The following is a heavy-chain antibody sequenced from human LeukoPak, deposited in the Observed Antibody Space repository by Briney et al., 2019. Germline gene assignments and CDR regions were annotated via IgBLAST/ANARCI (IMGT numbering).Heavy chain of an antibody. J-gene: IGHJ4*02. CDR2: INNDGTYT. V-gene: IGHV3-74*01. CDR1: GFTFSSYA. Sequence: GGSLRLSCAASGFTFSSYAMSWVRQAPGKGLVWVSRINNDGTYTVYADSVKGRFTISRDNAKNTLYLQMNSLRPEDTAVYYCGREIEAPGKTLDYWGQGTLVTVSS. CDR3: GREIEAPGKTLDY.